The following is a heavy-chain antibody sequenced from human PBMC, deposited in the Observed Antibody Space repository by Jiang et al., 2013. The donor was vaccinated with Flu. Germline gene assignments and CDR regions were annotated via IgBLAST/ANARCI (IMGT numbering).Heavy chain of an antibody. CDR3: AANYGSGSYPQLSQNVYGMDV. Sequence: SCKASGGTFSSYAISWVRQAPGQGLEWMGGIIPIFGTANYAQKFQGRVTITADESTSTAYMELSSLRSEDTAVYYCAANYGSGSYPQLSQNVYGMDVWGQGTTVTVSS. CDR2: IIPIFGTA. D-gene: IGHD3-10*01. V-gene: IGHV1-69*01. J-gene: IGHJ6*02. CDR1: GGTFSSYA.